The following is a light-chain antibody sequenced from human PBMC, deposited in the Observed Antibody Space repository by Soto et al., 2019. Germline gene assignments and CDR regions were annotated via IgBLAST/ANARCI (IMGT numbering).Light chain of an antibody. V-gene: IGLV2-14*01. CDR2: EVS. CDR3: SSYTSSSTLYV. J-gene: IGLJ1*01. CDR1: GSDVGGYNY. Sequence: QSVLSQPGSVSGALGQLITIFSTRTGSDVGGYNYVSWYQQHPGKAPKLMIFEVSSRPSGVSYRFSGSKSGNTASLTISGLQAEDEADYYCSSYTSSSTLYVFGSGTKVTVL.